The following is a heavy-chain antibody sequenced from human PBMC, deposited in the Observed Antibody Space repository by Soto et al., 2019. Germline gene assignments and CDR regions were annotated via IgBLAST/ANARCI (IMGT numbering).Heavy chain of an antibody. D-gene: IGHD2-8*01. CDR3: ARGVSFRWVS. CDR2: VHRSGTT. V-gene: IGHV4-4*02. Sequence: QVQLQESGPGLVKPSGTLSLTCAVSSGSISTDYWWSWVRQPPGKGLEWIGEVHRSGTTNYIQSLKSRVTMSVDKSGNQVSLELTSVAAADTAVYYCARGVSFRWVSLGQGTLVTVSS. J-gene: IGHJ5*02. CDR1: SGSISTDYW.